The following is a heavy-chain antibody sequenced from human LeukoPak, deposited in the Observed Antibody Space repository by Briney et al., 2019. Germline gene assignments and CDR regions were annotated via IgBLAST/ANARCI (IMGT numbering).Heavy chain of an antibody. CDR2: IDWNDDK. Sequence: ESGPTLVNPTQTLTLTCTFSGFSLSTSGVGVGWIRQPPGKALEWLALIDWNDDKRYSPSLKSRLTITKDTSRNQVVLTMTNMDPVDTATYYCTHRTADSSGYRLFDYWGQGTLVTVSS. CDR3: THRTADSSGYRLFDY. J-gene: IGHJ4*02. D-gene: IGHD3-22*01. V-gene: IGHV2-5*01. CDR1: GFSLSTSGVG.